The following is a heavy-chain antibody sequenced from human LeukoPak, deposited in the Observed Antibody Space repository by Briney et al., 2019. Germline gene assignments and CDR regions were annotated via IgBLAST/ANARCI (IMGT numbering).Heavy chain of an antibody. CDR2: MYSSGSP. V-gene: IGHV4-59*01. Sequence: SGTLSLTCTVSGGSISRYYCSWLRQPPGKGLEWIGYMYSSGSPYYNPSFKGRVTISVDSSKNQFSLKLISATAADTAVYYCARGHSDGWYPYIDYWGQGSLVTVSS. J-gene: IGHJ4*02. CDR3: ARGHSDGWYPYIDY. D-gene: IGHD6-19*01. CDR1: GGSISRYY.